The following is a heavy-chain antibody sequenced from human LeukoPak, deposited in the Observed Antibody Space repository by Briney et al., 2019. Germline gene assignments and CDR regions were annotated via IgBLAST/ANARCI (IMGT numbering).Heavy chain of an antibody. V-gene: IGHV4-59*01. CDR3: ARDVSSSGSYFDY. J-gene: IGHJ4*02. CDR2: IYYSGTT. Sequence: SETLSLTCTVSGVPISRYYWSWIRQSPGKGREWIGYIYYSGTTNYNPSLKSRVTISLDTSKNQFSLKLSSVTAADTAVYYCARDVSSSGSYFDYWGQGTLVTVSS. CDR1: GVPISRYY. D-gene: IGHD6-19*01.